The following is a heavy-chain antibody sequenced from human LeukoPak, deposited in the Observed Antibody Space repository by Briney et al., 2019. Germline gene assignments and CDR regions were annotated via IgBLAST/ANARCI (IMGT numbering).Heavy chain of an antibody. Sequence: GGSLRLSCAASGFTFSSYAMSWVRQAPGKGLGWVSAISGSGGSTYYADSVKGRFTISRDNSKNTLYLQMNSLRAEDTAVYYCAKVNVAGYSSGWPYFDYWGQGTLVTVSS. CDR2: ISGSGGST. V-gene: IGHV3-23*01. CDR1: GFTFSSYA. D-gene: IGHD6-19*01. CDR3: AKVNVAGYSSGWPYFDY. J-gene: IGHJ4*02.